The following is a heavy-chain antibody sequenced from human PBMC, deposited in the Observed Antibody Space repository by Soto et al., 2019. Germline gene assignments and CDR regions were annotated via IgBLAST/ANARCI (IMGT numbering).Heavy chain of an antibody. Sequence: GGSLRLSCAASGFTFSSYGMHWVRQAPGKGLEWVAVIWYDGSNKYYADSVKGRFTISRDNSKNTLYLQMNSLRAEDTAVYYCARARFRNHYYYYGMDVWGQGPTVTVSS. CDR3: ARARFRNHYYYYGMDV. V-gene: IGHV3-33*01. D-gene: IGHD1-1*01. CDR1: GFTFSSYG. J-gene: IGHJ6*01. CDR2: IWYDGSNK.